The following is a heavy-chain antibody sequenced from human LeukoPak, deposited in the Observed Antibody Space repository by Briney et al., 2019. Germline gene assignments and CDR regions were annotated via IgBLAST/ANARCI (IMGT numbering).Heavy chain of an antibody. CDR3: ARGRKYSSSWYAY. J-gene: IGHJ4*02. Sequence: SETLSLTCVVSGGSLSTHHWSWIRQSPGRGLEWIGYISDSGSTNYNPSLKSRVTISVDTSKNQFSLKLSSVTAADTAVYYCARGRKYSSSWYAYWGQGTLVTVSS. V-gene: IGHV4-59*11. D-gene: IGHD6-13*01. CDR2: ISDSGST. CDR1: GGSLSTHH.